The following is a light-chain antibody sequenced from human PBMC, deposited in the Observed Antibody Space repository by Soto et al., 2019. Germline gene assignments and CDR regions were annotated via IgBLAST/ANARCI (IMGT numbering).Light chain of an antibody. CDR2: DVS. V-gene: IGLV2-11*01. CDR3: CSFVGSYRSV. CDR1: SSDVGTYNY. J-gene: IGLJ3*02. Sequence: QSALTQPRSVSGSPGQSVTISCTGTSSDVGTYNYVSWYKQYPGKAPKLMIFDVSQRPSGVPDRFSGSKSGNTASLTISGLQAEDEADYYCCSFVGSYRSVFGGGTKLTVL.